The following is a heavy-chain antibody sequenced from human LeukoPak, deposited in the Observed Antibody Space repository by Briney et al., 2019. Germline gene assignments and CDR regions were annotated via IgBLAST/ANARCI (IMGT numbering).Heavy chain of an antibody. D-gene: IGHD5-24*01. CDR3: ARSMGRGYYGMDV. J-gene: IGHJ6*02. Sequence: ASVKVSCKACGYTFRSYHMHWVRQPAGQGLDWIGIINSNRGDADYAQRLQGRVTKTRDTSTSTVYMEVRSLTSEDTAVYYCARSMGRGYYGMDVWGQGTTVTVSS. CDR2: INSNRGDA. CDR1: GYTFRSYH. V-gene: IGHV1-46*01.